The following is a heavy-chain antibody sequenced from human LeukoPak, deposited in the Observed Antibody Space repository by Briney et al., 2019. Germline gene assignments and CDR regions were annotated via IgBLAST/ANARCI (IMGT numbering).Heavy chain of an antibody. J-gene: IGHJ5*02. CDR1: GGTFSSYA. Sequence: ASVKVSCKASGGTFSSYAISWVRQAPGQGLEWMGGIIPIFGTANYAQKFQGRVTITADESTSTAYMELSSLRSEDTAVYYCARVYCSSTSCYWDPWGQGTLVTVSS. D-gene: IGHD2-2*01. CDR3: ARVYCSSTSCYWDP. CDR2: IIPIFGTA. V-gene: IGHV1-69*13.